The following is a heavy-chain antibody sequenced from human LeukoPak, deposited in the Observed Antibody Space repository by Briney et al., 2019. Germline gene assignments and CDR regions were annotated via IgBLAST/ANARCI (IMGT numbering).Heavy chain of an antibody. J-gene: IGHJ4*02. Sequence: PSETLSLTCAVSGGSISSGGYSWSWIRQPPGKGLEWIGYIYHSGSTYYNPSLKSRVTISVDRSKNQFSLELSSVTAADTAVYYCAARGDSSGPQSWGQGTLVTVSS. CDR2: IYHSGST. CDR3: AARGDSSGPQS. V-gene: IGHV4-30-2*01. D-gene: IGHD3-22*01. CDR1: GGSISSGGYS.